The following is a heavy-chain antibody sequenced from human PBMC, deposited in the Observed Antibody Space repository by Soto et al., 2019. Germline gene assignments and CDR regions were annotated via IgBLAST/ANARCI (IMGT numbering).Heavy chain of an antibody. CDR1: GGTFSSYT. V-gene: IGHV1-69*08. CDR2: IIPILGIA. J-gene: IGHJ2*01. CDR3: AREGSTVVTQDWYFDL. Sequence: QVQLVQSGAEVKKPGSSVKVSCKASGGTFSSYTISWVRQAPGQGLEWVGRIIPILGIANYAQKFQGRVTITADKSTSTAYMELSSLRSEDTAVYYCAREGSTVVTQDWYFDLWGRGTLVTVSS. D-gene: IGHD4-17*01.